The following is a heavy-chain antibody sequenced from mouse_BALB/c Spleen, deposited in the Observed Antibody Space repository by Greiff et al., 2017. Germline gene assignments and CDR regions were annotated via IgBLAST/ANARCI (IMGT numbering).Heavy chain of an antibody. J-gene: IGHJ3*01. V-gene: IGHV1-14*01. D-gene: IGHD2-3*01. Sequence: EVQLQQSGPELVKPGASVKMSCKASGYTFTSYVMHWVKQKPGQGLEWIGYINPYNDGTKYNEKFKGKATLTSDKSSSTAYMELSSLTSEDSAVYYCARPLDDGYPAWFAYWGQGTLVTVSA. CDR2: INPYNDGT. CDR3: ARPLDDGYPAWFAY. CDR1: GYTFTSYV.